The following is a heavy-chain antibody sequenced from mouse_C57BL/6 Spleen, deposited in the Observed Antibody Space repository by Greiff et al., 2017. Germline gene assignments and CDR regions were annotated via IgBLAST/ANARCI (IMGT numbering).Heavy chain of an antibody. CDR1: GFNIKNTY. J-gene: IGHJ4*01. D-gene: IGHD2-4*01. Sequence: EVQLQQSVAELVRPGASVKLSCTASGFNIKNTYMHWVKQRPEQGLEWIGRIDPANGNTKNPPKFQGKATITADTSSNTAYLPLSSLTSEDTAIYYCARGYDYDYNAMDYWGQGTSVTVSS. V-gene: IGHV14-3*01. CDR2: IDPANGNT. CDR3: ARGYDYDYNAMDY.